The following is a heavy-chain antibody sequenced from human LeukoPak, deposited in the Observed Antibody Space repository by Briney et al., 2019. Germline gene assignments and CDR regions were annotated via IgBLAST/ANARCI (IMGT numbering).Heavy chain of an antibody. CDR1: GGSISSGSYY. CDR2: IYTSGST. J-gene: IGHJ4*02. D-gene: IGHD3-10*01. Sequence: SQTLSLTCTVSGGSISSGSYYWSWIRQPAGRGLEWIGRIYTSGSTNYNPSLKSRVTISVDTSKNQFSLKLSSVTAADTAVYYCARDKGYGSGSYYNVWGQGTLVTVSS. CDR3: ARDKGYGSGSYYNV. V-gene: IGHV4-61*02.